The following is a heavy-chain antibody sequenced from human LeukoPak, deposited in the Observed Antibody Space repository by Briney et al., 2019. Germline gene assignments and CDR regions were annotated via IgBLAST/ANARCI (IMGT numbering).Heavy chain of an antibody. Sequence: ASVKVSCKASGYTFTSYAMNWVRQAPGQGLEWMGWINTNTGNPTYAQSFTGRFVFSLDSSVSTAYLQISSLRAEDTAVYYCARAPWWYCSGGSCFYFDYWGQGTLVTVSS. CDR2: INTNTGNP. CDR3: ARAPWWYCSGGSCFYFDY. D-gene: IGHD2-15*01. J-gene: IGHJ4*02. V-gene: IGHV7-4-1*02. CDR1: GYTFTSYA.